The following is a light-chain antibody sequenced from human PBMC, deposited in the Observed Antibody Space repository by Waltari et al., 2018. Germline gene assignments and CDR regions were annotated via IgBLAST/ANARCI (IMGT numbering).Light chain of an antibody. J-gene: IGLJ3*02. CDR3: AAWDDSLNGWV. CDR1: SSSIRNNA. CDR2: ASN. Sequence: QSVLTQPPSASGTPGQRVTISCSGSSSSIRNNAVNWYQQVPGTAPKLLIYASNQRPSGVPDRFSGSKSVTSASLAISGLQSEDEAAYYCAAWDDSLNGWVFGGGTKVTV. V-gene: IGLV1-44*01.